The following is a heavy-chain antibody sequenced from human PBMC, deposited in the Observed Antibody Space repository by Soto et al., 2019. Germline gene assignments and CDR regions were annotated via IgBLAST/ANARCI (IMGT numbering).Heavy chain of an antibody. J-gene: IGHJ6*02. D-gene: IGHD3-22*01. CDR3: ARARLTMIVVASYYYYGMDV. V-gene: IGHV3-30-3*01. Sequence: GGSLRLSCAASGFTFSSYAMHWVRQAPGKGLEWVAVISYDGSNKYYADSVKGRFTISRDNSTSTAYMELSSLRSEDTAVYYCARARLTMIVVASYYYYGMDVWGQGTTVTVSS. CDR2: ISYDGSNK. CDR1: GFTFSSYA.